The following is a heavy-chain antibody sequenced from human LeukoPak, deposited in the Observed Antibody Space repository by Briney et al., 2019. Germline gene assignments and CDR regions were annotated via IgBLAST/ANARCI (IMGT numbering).Heavy chain of an antibody. J-gene: IGHJ4*02. D-gene: IGHD3-22*01. V-gene: IGHV4-34*01. CDR1: GGSFSGYY. CDR2: INHSGST. Sequence: SETLSLTCAVYGGSFSGYYWSWIRQPPGKGLEWIGEINHSGSTNYNPSLKSRVTISVDTSKNQFSLKLGSVTAADTAVYYCARANYYDSSGTDYWGQGTLVTVSS. CDR3: ARANYYDSSGTDY.